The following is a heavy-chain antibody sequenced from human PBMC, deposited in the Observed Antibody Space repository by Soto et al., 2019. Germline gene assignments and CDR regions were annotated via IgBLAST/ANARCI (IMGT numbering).Heavy chain of an antibody. D-gene: IGHD6-6*01. Sequence: PGESLKISCKGSGYSFTSYWIGWVRQMPGKGLEWMGIIYPGDSDTRYSPSFQGQVTISADKSISTAYLQWSSLKASDTAMYYCARRGIAARLKDYYMDVWGKGTTVTVSS. CDR3: ARRGIAARLKDYYMDV. CDR1: GYSFTSYW. CDR2: IYPGDSDT. V-gene: IGHV5-51*01. J-gene: IGHJ6*03.